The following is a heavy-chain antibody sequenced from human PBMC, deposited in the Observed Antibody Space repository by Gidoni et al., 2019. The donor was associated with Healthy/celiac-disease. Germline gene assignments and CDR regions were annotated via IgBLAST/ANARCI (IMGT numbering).Heavy chain of an antibody. CDR1: GFTFDDYA. J-gene: IGHJ6*02. V-gene: IGHV3-43*02. CDR3: AKDRAVAGQNYYYYGMDV. CDR2: ISGDGGST. D-gene: IGHD6-19*01. Sequence: EVQLVESGGGVVQPGGSLRLSCAASGFTFDDYAMHWVRQAPGKGLEWVSLISGDGGSTYYADSVKGRFTISRDNSKNSLYLQMNSLRTEDTALYYCAKDRAVAGQNYYYYGMDVWGQGTTVTVSS.